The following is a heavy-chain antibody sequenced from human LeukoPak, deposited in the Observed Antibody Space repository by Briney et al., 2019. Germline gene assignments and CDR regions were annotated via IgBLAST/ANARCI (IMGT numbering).Heavy chain of an antibody. D-gene: IGHD4-17*01. J-gene: IGHJ2*01. CDR1: GFTFSSYG. CDR2: ISWNSGSI. Sequence: GGSLRLSCAASGFTFSSYGMSWVRQAPGKGLEWVSGISWNSGSIGYADSVKGRFTISRDNAKNSLYLEMNSLSPEDTALYYCARSSTTVTTRFFDLWGRGTLVTVSS. CDR3: ARSSTTVTTRFFDL. V-gene: IGHV3-20*04.